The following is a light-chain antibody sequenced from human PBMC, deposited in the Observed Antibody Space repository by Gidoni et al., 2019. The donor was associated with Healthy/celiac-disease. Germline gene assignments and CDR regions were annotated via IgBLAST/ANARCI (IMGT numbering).Light chain of an antibody. J-gene: IGLJ2*01. V-gene: IGLV1-47*01. CDR1: SSNIGSNY. CDR2: RNN. Sequence: QSVLTQPPSASGTPGQRVTISCSGSSSNIGSNYVYWYQQPPGTAPKLLIYRNNQRHSGVPDRFSGSKSGTSASLAISGLRSEDEADYYCAAWDDSLSGHVVFGGGTKLTVL. CDR3: AAWDDSLSGHVV.